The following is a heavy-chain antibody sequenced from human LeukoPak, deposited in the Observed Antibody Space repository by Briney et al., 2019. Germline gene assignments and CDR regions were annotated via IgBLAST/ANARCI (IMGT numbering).Heavy chain of an antibody. Sequence: NPSETLSLTCAVYGGSFSGYYWSWIRQPPGKGLEWIGEINHSGSTNYNPSLKSRVTISVDTSKNQFSLKLSSVTAGDTAVYYCARLRGGRSYYSYYYMDVWGKGTTVTISS. CDR2: INHSGST. J-gene: IGHJ6*03. V-gene: IGHV4-34*01. CDR3: ARLRGGRSYYSYYYMDV. CDR1: GGSFSGYY.